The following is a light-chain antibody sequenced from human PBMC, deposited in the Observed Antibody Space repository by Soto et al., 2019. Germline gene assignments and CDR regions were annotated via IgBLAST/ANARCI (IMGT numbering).Light chain of an antibody. CDR1: QSVSAY. Sequence: EIVLTQSPATLSLSPGERATLSCRASQSVSAYLAWYQQKPGQAPRFLIYDASNRATGIPDRFSGSGSGTVFTHTTSSLKPEDAAVYYCQQRGSRPLNFGGGTKVAIK. CDR3: QQRGSRPLN. CDR2: DAS. J-gene: IGKJ4*01. V-gene: IGKV3-11*01.